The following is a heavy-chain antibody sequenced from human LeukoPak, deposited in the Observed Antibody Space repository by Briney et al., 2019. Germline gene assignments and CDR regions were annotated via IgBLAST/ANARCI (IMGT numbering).Heavy chain of an antibody. J-gene: IGHJ6*03. CDR3: ARVSWFPGTSYYYMDV. CDR1: GGSISSSSYY. Sequence: SETLSLTCTVSGGSISSSSYYWGWIRQPPGKGLEWIGSIYYSGSTYYTPSLKSRVTISVDTSKNQFSLKLSSVTAADTAVYYCARVSWFPGTSYYYMDVWGKGTPVTVSS. V-gene: IGHV4-39*07. CDR2: IYYSGST. D-gene: IGHD1-1*01.